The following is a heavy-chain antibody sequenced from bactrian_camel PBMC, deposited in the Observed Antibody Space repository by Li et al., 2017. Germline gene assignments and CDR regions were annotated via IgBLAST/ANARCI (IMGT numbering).Heavy chain of an antibody. J-gene: IGHJ4*01. V-gene: IGHV3S26*01. Sequence: VQLVESGGGSVQAGGSLRLSCSASGSPDRRACMGWFRQAPGKEREGVATIDTDGSTRYADSVKGRFTLSKDNAKNTLYLQMNSLKPEDSAMYYCAADLARYCGAFSGFFARASWGQGTQVTVS. CDR1: GSPDRRAC. CDR2: IDTDGST. CDR3: AADLARYCGAFSGFFARAS. D-gene: IGHD2*01.